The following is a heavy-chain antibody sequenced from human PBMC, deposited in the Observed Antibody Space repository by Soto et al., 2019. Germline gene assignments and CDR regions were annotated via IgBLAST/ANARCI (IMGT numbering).Heavy chain of an antibody. CDR2: ISQVGRA. CDR3: SRGYGDFRQ. D-gene: IGHD4-17*01. J-gene: IGHJ4*02. CDR1: GDSFSGYF. V-gene: IGHV4-34*01. Sequence: SETLSLTCDVSGDSFSGYFCNWLRKPPGKGLEWIGEISQVGRARYNPSLETRITISVDTSKTQFALNLTSLTEADTAVYYCSRGYGDFRQWGAGALVTVS.